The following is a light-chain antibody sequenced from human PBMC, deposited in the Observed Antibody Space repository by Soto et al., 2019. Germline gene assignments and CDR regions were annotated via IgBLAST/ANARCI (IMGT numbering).Light chain of an antibody. V-gene: IGLV1-47*01. J-gene: IGLJ3*02. Sequence: QSVLTQPPSASGAPGQTVTISCSGSSSNIGSHYVYWYQQLPGTAPKLLIYRDNQRPSGVPARFSGSKSGTSASLAISGLRSEDEADFYCAAWDDSMSVVVFGGGTKPDRP. CDR3: AAWDDSMSVVV. CDR1: SSNIGSHY. CDR2: RDN.